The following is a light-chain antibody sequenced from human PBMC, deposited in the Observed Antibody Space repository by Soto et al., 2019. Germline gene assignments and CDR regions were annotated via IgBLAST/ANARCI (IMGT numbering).Light chain of an antibody. V-gene: IGLV1-51*01. CDR2: DDN. CDR3: VTWDSTLNIF. J-gene: IGLJ1*01. CDR1: RFNVGNNY. Sequence: QSVLTQPPSVSAAPGQKVTISCSGNRFNVGNNYVSWFQHLPGTAPKLLIYDDNKRPSGIPDRFSGSKSDTSATLGITGLQTGDEADYYCVTWDSTLNIFFGTGTKLTVL.